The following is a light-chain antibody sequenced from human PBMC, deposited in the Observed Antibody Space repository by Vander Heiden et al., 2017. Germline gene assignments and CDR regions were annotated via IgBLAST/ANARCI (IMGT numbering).Light chain of an antibody. CDR3: LSADSSGTYKV. V-gene: IGLV3-16*01. CDR1: ALPNNF. Sequence: SYELTQPPSVSVSLGQMARITCSGEALPNNFPYWYQQKPGQFPLLVIYKDRESPAGIPERFSGSSSVTIVTLTIRGVQAEDEADYYCLSADSSGTYKVFGGGTKLTVL. CDR2: KDR. J-gene: IGLJ2*01.